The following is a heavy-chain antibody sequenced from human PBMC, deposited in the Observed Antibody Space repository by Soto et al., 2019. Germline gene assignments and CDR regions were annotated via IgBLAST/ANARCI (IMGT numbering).Heavy chain of an antibody. Sequence: PRGSLRLSCAVSGFTFYDNAMHWGRQAPEKGLEWVSGINWKSDIGYADSVKGRFTISRDNAENSLYLQMNSLRAEDKALYYCAISQDRGGRTTFIYWGQGTQVTVSS. V-gene: IGHV3-9*01. CDR1: GFTFYDNA. D-gene: IGHD3-16*01. CDR2: INWKSDI. CDR3: AISQDRGGRTTFIY. J-gene: IGHJ4*02.